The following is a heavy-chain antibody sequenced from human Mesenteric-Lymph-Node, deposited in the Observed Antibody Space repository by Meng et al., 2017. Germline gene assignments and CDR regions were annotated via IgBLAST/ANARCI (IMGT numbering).Heavy chain of an antibody. D-gene: IGHD3-9*01. V-gene: IGHV3-7*01. Sequence: GESLKISCVVSGFTFGNNWMTWVRQAPGKGLEWVASIKEDGSEEYYVDSVKGRFTISRDNAKNSLYLQMNSLRVEDTAVYYCARDTRYFDWFDRPGWGQGTLVTVSS. CDR3: ARDTRYFDWFDRPG. CDR2: IKEDGSEE. CDR1: GFTFGNNW. J-gene: IGHJ4*02.